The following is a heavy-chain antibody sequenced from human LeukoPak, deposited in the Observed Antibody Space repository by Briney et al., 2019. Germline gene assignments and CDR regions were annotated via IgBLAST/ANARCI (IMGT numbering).Heavy chain of an antibody. D-gene: IGHD3-22*01. Sequence: GRSLRLSCAASGFTFDDYAMHWVRQAPGKGLEWVSGISWNSGSIGYADSVKGRLTISRDNAKNSLYLQMNSLRAEDTALYYCAKGARTPYYYGSSGYLGGPYYYYGMDVWGQGTTVTVSS. CDR2: ISWNSGSI. J-gene: IGHJ6*02. CDR1: GFTFDDYA. V-gene: IGHV3-9*01. CDR3: AKGARTPYYYGSSGYLGGPYYYYGMDV.